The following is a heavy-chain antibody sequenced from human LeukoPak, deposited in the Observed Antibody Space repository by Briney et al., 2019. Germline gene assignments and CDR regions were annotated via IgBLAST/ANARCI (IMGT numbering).Heavy chain of an antibody. CDR3: ARGRRYFDWSPFDY. CDR2: INAGNGNT. V-gene: IGHV1-3*01. Sequence: ASVKVSCKASGYTFTGYYMHWVRQAPGQRLEWMGWINAGNGNTKYSQKFQGRVTITRDTSASTAYMELSSLRSEDTAVYYCARGRRYFDWSPFDYWGQGTLVTVSS. CDR1: GYTFTGYY. J-gene: IGHJ4*02. D-gene: IGHD3-9*01.